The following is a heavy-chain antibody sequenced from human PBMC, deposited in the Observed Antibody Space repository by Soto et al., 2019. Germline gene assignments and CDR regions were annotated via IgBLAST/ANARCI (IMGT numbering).Heavy chain of an antibody. CDR2: ISRSGNTM. D-gene: IGHD2-2*02. Sequence: GGSLRLSCAASGFTSWDYDMSWIRQAPGKGLEWVSYISRSGNTMYYGDYVKGRFTISRDNAENSVFLQMISLRAEDTAVYYCVREGRSSTSCNTGCAFDIWGQGTMATVSS. CDR1: GFTSWDYD. V-gene: IGHV3-11*01. CDR3: VREGRSSTSCNTGCAFDI. J-gene: IGHJ3*02.